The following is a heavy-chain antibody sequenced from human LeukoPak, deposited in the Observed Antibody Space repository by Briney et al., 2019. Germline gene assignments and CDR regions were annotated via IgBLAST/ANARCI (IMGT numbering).Heavy chain of an antibody. D-gene: IGHD4-17*01. V-gene: IGHV4-34*01. CDR3: ARGPDPNYGDYAWRWFDP. CDR1: GGSFSGYY. J-gene: IGHJ5*02. CDR2: INRSGST. Sequence: SETLSLTCAVYGGSFSGYYWSWIRQPPGKGLEWIGEINRSGSTNYNPSLKSRVTISVDTSKNQFSLKLSSVTAADTAVYYCARGPDPNYGDYAWRWFDPWGQGTLVTVSS.